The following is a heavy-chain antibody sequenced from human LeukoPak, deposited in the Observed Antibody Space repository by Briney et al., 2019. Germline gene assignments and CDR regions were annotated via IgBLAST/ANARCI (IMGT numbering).Heavy chain of an antibody. CDR2: IKQDGSEK. V-gene: IGHV3-7*01. J-gene: IGHJ4*02. CDR1: GFTFSSYW. CDR3: ARVLSSSFCSGGSCEDY. Sequence: GGSLRLSCAASGFTFSSYWMSWVRQAPGKGLEWVANIKQDGSEKYYVDSVKGRFTISRDNAKNSLYLQMNSLRAEDTAVYYCARVLSSSFCSGGSCEDYWGQGTLVTVSS. D-gene: IGHD2-15*01.